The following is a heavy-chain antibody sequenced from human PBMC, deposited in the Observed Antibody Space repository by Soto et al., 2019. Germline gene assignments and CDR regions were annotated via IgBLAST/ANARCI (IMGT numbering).Heavy chain of an antibody. CDR2: INPSGGST. CDR3: APSTVTTLGLNY. Sequence: GASVKVSCKASGYTFTSYYMHWVRQAPGQGLEWMGIINPSGGSTSYAQKFQGRVTMTRDTSTSTVYMELSSLRSEDTAVYYCAPSTVTTLGLNYWGQGTLVTVSS. J-gene: IGHJ4*02. CDR1: GYTFTSYY. D-gene: IGHD4-17*01. V-gene: IGHV1-46*03.